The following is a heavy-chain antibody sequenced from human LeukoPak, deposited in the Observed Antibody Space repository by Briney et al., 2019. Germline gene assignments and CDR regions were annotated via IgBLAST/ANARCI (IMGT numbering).Heavy chain of an antibody. Sequence: GGSLRLSCAASGFTFSNFGIHWVRQAPGKGLEWVALISYDGSNQYYADSVKGRFTISRDNSKNTLYLQMNSLRAEDTAVYYCARGGQGYDLNWFDPWGQGTLVTVSS. D-gene: IGHD3-3*01. CDR3: ARGGQGYDLNWFDP. CDR2: ISYDGSNQ. V-gene: IGHV3-30*03. J-gene: IGHJ5*02. CDR1: GFTFSNFG.